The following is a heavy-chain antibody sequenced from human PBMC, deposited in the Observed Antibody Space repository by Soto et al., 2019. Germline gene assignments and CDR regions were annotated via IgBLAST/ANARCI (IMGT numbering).Heavy chain of an antibody. Sequence: KTSETLSLTCAVSGGSISSSNWWSWVRQPPGKGLEWIGEIYHSGSTNYNPSLKSRVTISVDKSKNQFSLKLSSVTAADTAVYYCARGVASHGYCSGGSCYSSYYYGMDVWGQGTTVTVSS. CDR3: ARGVASHGYCSGGSCYSSYYYGMDV. J-gene: IGHJ6*02. CDR1: GGSISSSNW. D-gene: IGHD2-15*01. V-gene: IGHV4-4*02. CDR2: IYHSGST.